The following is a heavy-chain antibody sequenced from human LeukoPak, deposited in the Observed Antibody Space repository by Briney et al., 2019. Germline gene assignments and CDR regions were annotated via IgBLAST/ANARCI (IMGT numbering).Heavy chain of an antibody. J-gene: IGHJ4*02. CDR3: ATDPTVTTGRTGDY. CDR1: GGTFSSYA. D-gene: IGHD4-17*01. V-gene: IGHV1-24*01. Sequence: GASVKVSCKASGGTFSSYAISWVRQAPGKGLEWMGGFDPEDGETIYAQKFQGRVTMTEDTSTDTAYMELSSLRSEDTAVYYCATDPTVTTGRTGDYWGRGTLVTVSS. CDR2: FDPEDGET.